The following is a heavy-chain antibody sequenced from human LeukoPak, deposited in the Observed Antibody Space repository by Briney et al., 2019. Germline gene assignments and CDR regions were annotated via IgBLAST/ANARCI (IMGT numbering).Heavy chain of an antibody. CDR2: IAHHGNNK. D-gene: IGHD2-8*02. J-gene: IGHJ4*02. V-gene: IGHV3-30*02. CDR1: GFTFSSSA. CDR3: AKDGSWSCTD. Sequence: PGGSLRLSCGASGFTFSSSAMHWVRQAPGKGLEWVAYIAHHGNNKYYADSVKGRFTISRDNSKGSLYLQMNSLRADDTAVYYCAKDGSWSCTDWGQGTLV.